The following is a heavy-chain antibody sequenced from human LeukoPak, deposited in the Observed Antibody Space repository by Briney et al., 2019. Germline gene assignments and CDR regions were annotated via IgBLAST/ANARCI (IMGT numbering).Heavy chain of an antibody. J-gene: IGHJ4*02. D-gene: IGHD2-15*01. CDR1: AYTFTYYY. Sequence: ASVKVCCKASAYTFTYYYMHLVRLPPGQGLEWMGGINPYSGDTNYAQKFQGRVTMTRDMSITTAYMDLSRLKSDDTAVYYCARASVENTLRIDDYWGQGTLVTVSS. V-gene: IGHV1-2*02. CDR3: ARASVENTLRIDDY. CDR2: INPYSGDT.